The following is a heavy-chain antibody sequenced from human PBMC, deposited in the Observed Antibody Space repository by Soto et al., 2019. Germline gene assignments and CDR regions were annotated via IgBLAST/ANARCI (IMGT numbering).Heavy chain of an antibody. Sequence: PGESLKISCKGSGYSFTSYWIGWVRQMPGKGLEWMGIIYPGDSDTRYSPPFQGQVTISADKSISTAYLQWSSLKASDTAMYYCARRTSGVYYYSGMDVWGQGTTVTVSS. CDR3: ARRTSGVYYYSGMDV. CDR1: GYSFTSYW. CDR2: IYPGDSDT. J-gene: IGHJ6*02. V-gene: IGHV5-51*01. D-gene: IGHD2-2*01.